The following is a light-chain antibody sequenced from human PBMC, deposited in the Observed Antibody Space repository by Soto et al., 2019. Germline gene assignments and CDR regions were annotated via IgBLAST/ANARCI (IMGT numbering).Light chain of an antibody. CDR2: GAS. J-gene: IGKJ1*01. CDR3: QQYGSSLWT. V-gene: IGKV3-20*01. CDR1: QSVSSSY. Sequence: EIVLTQSPGTLSLSPGERATLSCRASQSVSSSYLAWYQQKPGQAPRLLIYGASSRATGIPDRFSGSGSGTDFTLTISRLEREGFAVYYCQQYGSSLWTFGQGTKVEIK.